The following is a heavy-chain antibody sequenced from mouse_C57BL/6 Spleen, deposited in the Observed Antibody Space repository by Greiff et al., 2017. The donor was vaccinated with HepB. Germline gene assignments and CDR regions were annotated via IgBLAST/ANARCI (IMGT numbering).Heavy chain of an antibody. Sequence: VQLQQSGAELVKPGASVKMSCKASGYTFTSSWLTWVKQRPGQALEWIGDIYPGSGSTNYNEKFKSKATLTVDTSSSTAYMQLSSLTSEDSAVYYCARDGNYRFDYWGQGTTLTVSS. J-gene: IGHJ2*01. CDR1: GYTFTSSW. D-gene: IGHD2-1*01. CDR3: ARDGNYRFDY. CDR2: IYPGSGST. V-gene: IGHV1-55*01.